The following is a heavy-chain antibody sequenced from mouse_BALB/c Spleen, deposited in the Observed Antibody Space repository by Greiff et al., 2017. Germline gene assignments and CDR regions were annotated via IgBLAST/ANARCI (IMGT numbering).Heavy chain of an antibody. Sequence: EVMVVESGGGLVKPGGSLKLSCAASGFTFSDYYMYWVRQTPEKRLEWVATISDGGSYTYYPDSVKGRFTISRDNAKNNLYLQMSSLKSEDTAMYYCAREENYGSPWFAYWGQGTLVTVSA. CDR1: GFTFSDYY. D-gene: IGHD1-1*01. CDR3: AREENYGSPWFAY. V-gene: IGHV5-4*02. J-gene: IGHJ3*01. CDR2: ISDGGSYT.